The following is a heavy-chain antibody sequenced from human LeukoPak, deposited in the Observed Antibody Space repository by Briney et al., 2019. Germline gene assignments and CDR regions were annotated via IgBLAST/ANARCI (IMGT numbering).Heavy chain of an antibody. D-gene: IGHD7-27*01. V-gene: IGHV3-23*01. CDR2: IGGDADGT. CDR1: GFTVTNFA. Sequence: GGSLRLSCAASGFTVTNFAIAWVRQAPGKGLEWVAAIGGDADGTTYPDRVRGRFFLSRDSSKNTLYLRMNVLTVEDTAVYHCVHPTGEGWFYFPYWGQGTPVTVSS. CDR3: VHPTGEGWFYFPY. J-gene: IGHJ4*02.